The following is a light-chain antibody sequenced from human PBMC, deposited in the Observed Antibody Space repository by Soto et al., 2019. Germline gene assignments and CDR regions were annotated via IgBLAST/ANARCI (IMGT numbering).Light chain of an antibody. J-gene: IGKJ2*01. Sequence: DIPMTQSPSSVSASVGDRVIITCRASQSIAMYLNWYQQKPGKAPKLLIYAASSLQSGVPSRFSGSGSGTDFTLTISSLQPEDSATYYCQQSYNTPRAFGQGTKLEIK. CDR3: QQSYNTPRA. CDR1: QSIAMY. CDR2: AAS. V-gene: IGKV1-39*01.